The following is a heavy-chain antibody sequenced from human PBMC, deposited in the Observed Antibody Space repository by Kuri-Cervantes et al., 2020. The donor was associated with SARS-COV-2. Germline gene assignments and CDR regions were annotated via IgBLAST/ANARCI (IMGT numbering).Heavy chain of an antibody. J-gene: IGHJ4*02. CDR3: ARAGGGNAPRLFDY. D-gene: IGHD4-23*01. Sequence: ASVQVTCKASVYTFTGYYMHWVRQAPGQGLEWMGWINPNSGGTNYAQKFQGWVTMTRDTSISTAYMELSRLSSDDTAVDYCARAGGGNAPRLFDYWGQGTLVTVSS. V-gene: IGHV1-2*04. CDR1: VYTFTGYY. CDR2: INPNSGGT.